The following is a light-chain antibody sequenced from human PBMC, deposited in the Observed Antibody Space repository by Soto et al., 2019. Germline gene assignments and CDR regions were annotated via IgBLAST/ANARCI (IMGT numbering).Light chain of an antibody. J-gene: IGKJ2*02. CDR2: GAS. Sequence: EIVLTQSPGTLSLSPGERATLFCRASQGVSSSFLAWYQHTPGQAPRLLIYGASSRAAGIPDRFSGSGSGTDFTLTISRLEPEDFAVYYCQQYGDSPSTFGQGTKLEIE. V-gene: IGKV3-20*01. CDR3: QQYGDSPST. CDR1: QGVSSSF.